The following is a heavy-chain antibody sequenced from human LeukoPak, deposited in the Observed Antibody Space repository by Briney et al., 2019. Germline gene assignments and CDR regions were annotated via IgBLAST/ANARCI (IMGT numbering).Heavy chain of an antibody. D-gene: IGHD1-26*01. Sequence: GGSLRLSCAASGFTFSSYAMHWVRQAPGKGLEWVAVISYDGSNKYYADSEKGRFTISRDNSKNTLYLQMNSLRAEDTAVYYCARVAEGATPAFDYWGQGTLVTVSS. V-gene: IGHV3-30*01. CDR1: GFTFSSYA. CDR2: ISYDGSNK. CDR3: ARVAEGATPAFDY. J-gene: IGHJ4*02.